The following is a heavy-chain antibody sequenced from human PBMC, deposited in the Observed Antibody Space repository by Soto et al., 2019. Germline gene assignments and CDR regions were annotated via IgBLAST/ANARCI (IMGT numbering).Heavy chain of an antibody. CDR3: ARQIYDSDTGPNFQYYFDS. Sequence: GASLKISCKGSGYSFAGYWITWVRQKPGKGLEWMGRIGPSDSQTYYSPSFRGHVTISVTKSITTVFLQWSSLRASDTAMYYCARQIYDSDTGPNFQYYFDSWGQGTPVTVSS. CDR1: GYSFAGYW. D-gene: IGHD3-22*01. CDR2: IGPSDSQT. J-gene: IGHJ4*02. V-gene: IGHV5-10-1*01.